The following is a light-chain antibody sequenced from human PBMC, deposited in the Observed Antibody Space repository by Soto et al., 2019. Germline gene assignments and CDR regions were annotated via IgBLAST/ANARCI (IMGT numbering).Light chain of an antibody. CDR2: DAS. Sequence: DIQLTQSPSTLPASVGDRVTIGCRASESISYWLAWYQQKPGKAPKLLIYDASSLGSGVPSRFSGSGSGTEFTLTISTLQPDDFATYYCQQYDSYSKTFGQGTQLEIK. V-gene: IGKV1-5*01. CDR1: ESISYW. CDR3: QQYDSYSKT. J-gene: IGKJ2*01.